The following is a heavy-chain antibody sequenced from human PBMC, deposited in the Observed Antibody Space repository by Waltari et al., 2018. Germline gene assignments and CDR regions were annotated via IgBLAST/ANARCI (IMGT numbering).Heavy chain of an antibody. V-gene: IGHV4-38-2*01. Sequence: QVQLQESGPGLVKPSETLSLTCAVSGYSISSGYYWGWIRQPPGKGLEWIGSIYHRGSTYYNPSRKSRVTIAVDTSKNQFSLKLSSVTAADTAVYYCATIISKTYYYDSSGYRPPDYWGQGTLVTVSS. CDR2: IYHRGST. J-gene: IGHJ4*02. CDR3: ATIISKTYYYDSSGYRPPDY. CDR1: GYSISSGYY. D-gene: IGHD3-22*01.